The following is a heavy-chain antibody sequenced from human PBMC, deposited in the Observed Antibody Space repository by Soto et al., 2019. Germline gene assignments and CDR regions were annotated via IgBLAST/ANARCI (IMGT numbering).Heavy chain of an antibody. V-gene: IGHV5-51*01. J-gene: IGHJ4*02. CDR2: IYPGDSDA. D-gene: IGHD1-26*01. CDR1: GYSFYSYW. CDR3: TRREYSGSHGYFFDY. Sequence: GESLKISCKTSGYSFYSYWIVWVRQMPGKGLGWMGIIYPGDSDARYSPSFQGQVTFSVDTYISTAYLQWSSLKASDSAMYYCTRREYSGSHGYFFDYWGQGTLVTVSS.